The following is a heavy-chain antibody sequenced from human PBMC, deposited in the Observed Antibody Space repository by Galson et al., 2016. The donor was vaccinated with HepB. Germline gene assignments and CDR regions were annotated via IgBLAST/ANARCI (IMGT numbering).Heavy chain of an antibody. Sequence: YNPSLEGRVTISVDSSKNLFSLSLTSVTAADTAVYYCARGAAGKDLDFWGQGSLVIVSS. J-gene: IGHJ4*02. D-gene: IGHD6-25*01. V-gene: IGHV4-30-2*01. CDR3: ARGAAGKDLDF.